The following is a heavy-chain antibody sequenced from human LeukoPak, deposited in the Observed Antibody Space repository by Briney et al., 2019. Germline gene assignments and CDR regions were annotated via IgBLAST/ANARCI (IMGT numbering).Heavy chain of an antibody. V-gene: IGHV3-9*01. J-gene: IGHJ4*02. CDR2: ISWNSGSI. Sequence: GGPLRLSCAASGFTFDDYAMHWVRQAPGKGLEWVSGISWNSGSIGYADSVKGRFTISRDNAKNSLYLQMNSLRAEDTALYYCAKDSKGKIAVAGFFDYWGQGTLVTVSS. CDR1: GFTFDDYA. D-gene: IGHD6-19*01. CDR3: AKDSKGKIAVAGFFDY.